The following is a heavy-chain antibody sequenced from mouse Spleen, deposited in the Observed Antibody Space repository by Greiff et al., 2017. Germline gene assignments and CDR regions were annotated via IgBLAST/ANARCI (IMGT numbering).Heavy chain of an antibody. CDR1: GYTFTSYW. J-gene: IGHJ4*01. CDR2: IDPSDSYT. Sequence: QVQLQQPGAELVRPGTSVKLSCKASGYTFTSYWMHWVKQRPGQGLEWIGVIDPSDSYTNYNQKFKGKATLTVDTSSSTAYMQLRSLTSEDSAVYYCARYPYAMDYWGQGTSVTVSS. V-gene: IGHV1-59*01. CDR3: ARYPYAMDY.